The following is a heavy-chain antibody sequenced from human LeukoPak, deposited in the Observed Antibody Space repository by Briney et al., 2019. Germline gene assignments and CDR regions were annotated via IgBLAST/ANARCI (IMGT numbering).Heavy chain of an antibody. CDR2: ISWNSGSI. CDR3: AKDRGSSWTGFDY. D-gene: IGHD6-13*01. Sequence: GGSLRLSCAASGFTFSTYAMHWVRQAPGKGLEWVSGISWNSGSIGYADSVKGRFTISRDNAKNSLYLQMNSLRAEDTALYYCAKDRGSSWTGFDYWGQGTLVTVSS. J-gene: IGHJ4*02. CDR1: GFTFSTYA. V-gene: IGHV3-9*01.